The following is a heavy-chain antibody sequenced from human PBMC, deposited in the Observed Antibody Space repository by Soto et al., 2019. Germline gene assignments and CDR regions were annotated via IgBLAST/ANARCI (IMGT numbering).Heavy chain of an antibody. Sequence: EVQLVESGGGLVKPGGSLRVSCAASGFTFSNYSMNWVRQAPGKGLEWVSSISSTSKYIYYADSVKGRFTISTDNAKKSLYLQMNSLRAEDTAGYYCARGLSSGWFDYWGQGTLVTVSA. V-gene: IGHV3-21*01. J-gene: IGHJ5*01. CDR2: ISSTSKYI. CDR3: ARGLSSGWFDY. D-gene: IGHD6-19*01. CDR1: GFTFSNYS.